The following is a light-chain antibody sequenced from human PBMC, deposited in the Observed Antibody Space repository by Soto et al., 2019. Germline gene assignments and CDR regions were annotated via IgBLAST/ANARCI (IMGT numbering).Light chain of an antibody. CDR2: EVS. J-gene: IGLJ1*01. Sequence: QSVLTQPASVSGSPGQSITISCTGTSSDVGGYNYVSWYQQHPGKAPKLMIYEVSNRPSGVSPRFSGSKSGNMASLTISGLQAEDEADYYCSSYTSSITRYVFGAGTKVTVL. CDR1: SSDVGGYNY. CDR3: SSYTSSITRYV. V-gene: IGLV2-14*01.